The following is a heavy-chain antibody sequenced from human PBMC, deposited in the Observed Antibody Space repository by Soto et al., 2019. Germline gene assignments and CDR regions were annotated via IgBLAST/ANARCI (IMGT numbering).Heavy chain of an antibody. V-gene: IGHV3-23*01. CDR3: AKDQRALVTIFGVVEPTDY. J-gene: IGHJ4*02. CDR2: ISGSGGST. CDR1: GVTFSSYA. D-gene: IGHD3-3*01. Sequence: GGSLRLCCAASGVTFSSYAMGGVRQATGKGLEGGSAISGSGGSTYYADSVKGRFTISRDNSKNTLYPQMNSLRAEDTAVYYCAKDQRALVTIFGVVEPTDYWGQGTLVTVSS.